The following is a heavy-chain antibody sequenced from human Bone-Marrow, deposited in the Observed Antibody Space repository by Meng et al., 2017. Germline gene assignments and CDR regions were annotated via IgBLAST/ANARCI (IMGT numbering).Heavy chain of an antibody. V-gene: IGHV3-74*01. CDR1: GFTFSSYW. J-gene: IGHJ5*02. CDR3: ARVGYSSSWYFLGGGPYNWFDP. D-gene: IGHD6-13*01. CDR2: INSDGSST. Sequence: GESLKISCAASGFTFSSYWMHWVRQAPGKGLVWVSRINSDGSSTSYADSVKGRFTISRDNAKNTLYLQMNSLRAEDTAVYYCARVGYSSSWYFLGGGPYNWFDPWGQGTLVTVSS.